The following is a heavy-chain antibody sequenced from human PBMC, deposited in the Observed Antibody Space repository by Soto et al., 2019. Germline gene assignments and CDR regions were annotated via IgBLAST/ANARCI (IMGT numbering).Heavy chain of an antibody. CDR2: IKSKTDGGTT. CDR3: TTARGTYGAEYFQH. J-gene: IGHJ1*01. V-gene: IGHV3-15*01. CDR1: GFTFTNAW. Sequence: GGSLRLSCAASGFTFTNAWMSWVRQAPGKGLEWVGRIKSKTDGGTTDYAAPVKGRFAISRDDSKNMLYLQMNSLKTDDTAVYYCTTARGTYGAEYFQHWGQGTLVTVSS. D-gene: IGHD4-17*01.